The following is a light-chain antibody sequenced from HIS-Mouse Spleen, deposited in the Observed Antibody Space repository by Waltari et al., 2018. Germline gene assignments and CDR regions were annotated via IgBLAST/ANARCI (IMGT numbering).Light chain of an antibody. CDR3: NSRDSSGNHVV. V-gene: IGLV3-19*01. Sequence: SSELTQDPAVSVALGQTVRITCQGDSLRSYYASWYQQKAGQAPLLVIYDKNNRPSGIPDRFSGSSSGKTASLTITGAQAEDEADYYCNSRDSSGNHVVFGGGTKLTVL. CDR2: DKN. J-gene: IGLJ2*01. CDR1: SLRSYY.